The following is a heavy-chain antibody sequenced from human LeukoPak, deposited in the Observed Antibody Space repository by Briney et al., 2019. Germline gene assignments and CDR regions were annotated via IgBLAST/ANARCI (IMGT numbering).Heavy chain of an antibody. Sequence: GGSLRLSCAASGFTFSSYAMHWVRQAPGKGLEWVAVISYDGSNKYYADSVKGRFTISGDNSKNTLYLQMNSLRAEDTAVYYCARDKWGGERPLYGMDVWGQGTTVTVSS. CDR3: ARDKWGGERPLYGMDV. J-gene: IGHJ6*02. CDR1: GFTFSSYA. V-gene: IGHV3-30*04. CDR2: ISYDGSNK. D-gene: IGHD2-21*01.